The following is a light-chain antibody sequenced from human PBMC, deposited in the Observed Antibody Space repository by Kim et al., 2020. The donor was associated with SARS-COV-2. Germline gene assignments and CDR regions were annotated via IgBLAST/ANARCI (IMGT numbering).Light chain of an antibody. CDR1: RSNMRSNH. J-gene: IGLJ3*02. CDR3: VAWDDSLSAV. Sequence: PGDRVPSSCSRRRSNMRSNHVFWHQTPPATAPPLLISSNPQRPPGVPERFSGSKSGTSASLAISGLRPEDEADYYCVAWDDSLSAVFGGGTQLTVL. CDR2: SNP. V-gene: IGLV1-47*01.